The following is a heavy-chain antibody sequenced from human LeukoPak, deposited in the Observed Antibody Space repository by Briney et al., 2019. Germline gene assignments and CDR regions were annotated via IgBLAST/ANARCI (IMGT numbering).Heavy chain of an antibody. D-gene: IGHD6-6*01. CDR2: INHSGST. CDR1: GGSFSGYY. J-gene: IGHJ4*02. CDR3: ARGWSSIAARFDY. V-gene: IGHV4-34*01. Sequence: SETLSLTCAVYGGSFSGYYWSWIRQPPGKGLEWIGEINHSGSTNYNPSLKSRVTISVDTSKNQFSLKLSSVTAADTAVYYCARGWSSIAARFDYWGQGTLVTVSS.